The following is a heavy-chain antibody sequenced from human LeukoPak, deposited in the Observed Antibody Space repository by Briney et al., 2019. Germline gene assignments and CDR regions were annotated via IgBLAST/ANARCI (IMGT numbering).Heavy chain of an antibody. CDR1: GVSFDVYY. J-gene: IGHJ6*03. Sequence: KTSETLSLTCAVSGVSFDVYYLSCVRQPPGKGLEWVWEINHSGSTNYNPYLESRVTISVDMSKNQISLKLTSETAADTAIYYCARAKGPPIAVPGTRYYYYYMDVWGKGTPVTVSS. CDR2: INHSGST. V-gene: IGHV4-34*01. D-gene: IGHD6-19*01. CDR3: ARAKGPPIAVPGTRYYYYYMDV.